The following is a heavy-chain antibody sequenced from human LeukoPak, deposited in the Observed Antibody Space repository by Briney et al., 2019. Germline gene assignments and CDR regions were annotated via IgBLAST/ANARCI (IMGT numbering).Heavy chain of an antibody. CDR1: GFTFSGSV. CDR3: TRHDYYGSGSPIDY. D-gene: IGHD3-10*01. J-gene: IGHJ4*02. V-gene: IGHV3-73*01. Sequence: GGSLKLSCAASGFTFSGSVMHWVRQAPGKGLEWVGRIRSKVNSYATAYAASVKGRFTISRDDSKNTAYLQMNSLKTEDTAVYYCTRHDYYGSGSPIDYWGQGTLVTVSS. CDR2: IRSKVNSYAT.